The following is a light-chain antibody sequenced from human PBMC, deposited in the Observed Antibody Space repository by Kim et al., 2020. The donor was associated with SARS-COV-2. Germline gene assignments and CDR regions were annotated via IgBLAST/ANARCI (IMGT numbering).Light chain of an antibody. CDR3: QQYNSYSWT. J-gene: IGKJ1*01. CDR1: QSMSSW. V-gene: IGKV1-5*03. Sequence: SSLGDRVTITCRASQSMSSWLAWYQQKPGKAPKLLIYKASSLESGVPSRFSGSGSGTEFTLTISSLQPDDFATYYCQQYNSYSWTFGQGTKVDIK. CDR2: KAS.